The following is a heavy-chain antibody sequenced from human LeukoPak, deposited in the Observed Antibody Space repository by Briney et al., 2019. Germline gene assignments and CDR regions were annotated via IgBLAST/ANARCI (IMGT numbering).Heavy chain of an antibody. CDR2: INHSGST. J-gene: IGHJ5*02. CDR3: ARMTTVLGWVDP. D-gene: IGHD4-11*01. Sequence: SETLSLTCAVYGGSFSGYYWSWIRQPPGKGLEWIGEINHSGSTNYNPSLKSRVTISVDTSKNQFSLKLSSVTAADTAVYYCARMTTVLGWVDPWGQGTLVTVYS. V-gene: IGHV4-34*01. CDR1: GGSFSGYY.